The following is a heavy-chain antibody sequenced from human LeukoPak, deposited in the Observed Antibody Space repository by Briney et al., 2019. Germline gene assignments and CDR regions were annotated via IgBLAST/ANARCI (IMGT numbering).Heavy chain of an antibody. CDR3: AVYYYDSSGYYSPHFGDY. Sequence: SETLSLTCTVSGGSISSSSYYWGWIRQPPGKGLEWIGSIYYSGSTYYNPSLKSRVTISVDTSKNQFSLKLSSVAAADTAVYYCAVYYYDSSGYYSPHFGDYWGQGTLVTVSS. CDR1: GGSISSSSYY. CDR2: IYYSGST. J-gene: IGHJ4*02. D-gene: IGHD3-22*01. V-gene: IGHV4-39*01.